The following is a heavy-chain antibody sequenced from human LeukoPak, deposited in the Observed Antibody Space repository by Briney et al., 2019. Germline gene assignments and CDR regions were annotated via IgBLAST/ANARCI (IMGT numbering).Heavy chain of an antibody. CDR3: ARIWNDDGNWFDP. Sequence: GRSLRLSCAASGFTFSSYGMHWVRQAPGKGLEWVAVIWYDGSNKYYADSVKGRFTISRDNAKNSLYLQMNSLRAEDTAVYYCARIWNDDGNWFDPWGQGTLVTVSS. V-gene: IGHV3-33*01. J-gene: IGHJ5*02. CDR1: GFTFSSYG. CDR2: IWYDGSNK. D-gene: IGHD1-1*01.